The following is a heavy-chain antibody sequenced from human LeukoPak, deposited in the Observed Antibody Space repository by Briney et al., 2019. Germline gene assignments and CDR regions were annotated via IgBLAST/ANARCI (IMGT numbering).Heavy chain of an antibody. CDR1: GGSISSGDYY. Sequence: PSETLSLTCTVSGGSISSGDYYWNWIRQHPGKDLEWIGYIYYSGSTYYNPSLKSRVTISVDTAKNQFSLKLSSVTAADTAVYYCARWYYDSSGYRYFDYWGQGTLVTVSS. CDR2: IYYSGST. D-gene: IGHD3-22*01. V-gene: IGHV4-31*03. J-gene: IGHJ4*02. CDR3: ARWYYDSSGYRYFDY.